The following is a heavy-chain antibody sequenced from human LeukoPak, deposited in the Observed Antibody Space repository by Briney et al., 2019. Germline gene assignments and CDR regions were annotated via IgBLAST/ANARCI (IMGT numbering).Heavy chain of an antibody. CDR3: VRDGGVSGYDLLDY. V-gene: IGHV3-7*01. J-gene: IGHJ4*02. D-gene: IGHD5-12*01. Sequence: PGGSLRLSCTASGSIFSNYWMTWVRQAPGKGLEWVAQINQDGSKEYYIDSVKARFSISRDNARNSLSLQMNSLRAEDTAVYYCVRDGGVSGYDLLDYWGQGTLVTVSS. CDR1: GSIFSNYW. CDR2: INQDGSKE.